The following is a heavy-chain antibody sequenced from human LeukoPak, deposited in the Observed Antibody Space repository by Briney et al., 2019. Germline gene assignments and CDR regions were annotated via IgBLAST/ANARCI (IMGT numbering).Heavy chain of an antibody. J-gene: IGHJ4*02. CDR1: GFTFSKAW. Sequence: GGSLILSCEASGFTFSKAWMSWVRQAPGQGLEWVGLSRSKNNGGKTDYAAPVEGRFTISRDDSKNRLFLQMNSLRAEDTAVYYCAKGSGGSSERYWGQGTLVTVSS. D-gene: IGHD4-23*01. CDR3: AKGSGGSSERY. V-gene: IGHV3-15*01. CDR2: SRSKNNGGKT.